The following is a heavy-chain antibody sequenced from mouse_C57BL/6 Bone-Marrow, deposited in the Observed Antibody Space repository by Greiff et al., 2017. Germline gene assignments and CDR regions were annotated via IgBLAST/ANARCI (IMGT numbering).Heavy chain of an antibody. D-gene: IGHD1-1*01. V-gene: IGHV1-19*01. CDR1: GYTFTDYY. Sequence: EVQLQQSGPVLVKPGASVKMSCKASGYTFTDYYMNWVKQSHGKSLEWIGVINPYNGGTSYNQKFKGKATLTVDTSSSTAYMELNNLTSEDSAVYDCANYYGSSSAWFAYWGQGTLVTVSA. CDR3: ANYYGSSSAWFAY. J-gene: IGHJ3*01. CDR2: INPYNGGT.